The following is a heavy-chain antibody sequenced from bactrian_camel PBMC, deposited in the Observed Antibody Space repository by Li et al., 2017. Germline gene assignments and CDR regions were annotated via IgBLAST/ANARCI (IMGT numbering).Heavy chain of an antibody. CDR1: VSGFGGYY. Sequence: VQLVESGGGLVQPGGSLRLSCAASVSGFGGYYVTWVRQPPGKGLEWVSTISMRGGVPTYADSVKGRFTLSKARGENTLWLQMTALKQEDAAVYYCAADPAGWVRGYHYWGQGTQVTVS. CDR3: AADPAGWVRGYHY. J-gene: IGHJ4*01. V-gene: IGHV3S19*01. D-gene: IGHD3*01. CDR2: ISMRGGVP.